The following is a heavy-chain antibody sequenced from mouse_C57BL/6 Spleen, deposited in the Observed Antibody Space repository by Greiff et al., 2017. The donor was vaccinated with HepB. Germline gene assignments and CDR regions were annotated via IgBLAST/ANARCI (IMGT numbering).Heavy chain of an antibody. D-gene: IGHD2-4*01. CDR2: IRSKSNNYAT. CDR1: GFSFNTYA. V-gene: IGHV10-1*01. Sequence: EVQLVESGGGLVQPKGSLKLSCAASGFSFNTYAMNWVRQAPGKGLEWVARIRSKSNNYATYYADSVKDRFTISRDDSESMLYLQMNNLKTEDTAMYYCVRNYDYASFYYYAMDYWGQGTSVTVSS. J-gene: IGHJ4*01. CDR3: VRNYDYASFYYYAMDY.